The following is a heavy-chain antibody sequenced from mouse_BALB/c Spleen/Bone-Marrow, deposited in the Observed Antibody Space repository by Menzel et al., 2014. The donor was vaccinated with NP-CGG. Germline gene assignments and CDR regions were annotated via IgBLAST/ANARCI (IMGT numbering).Heavy chain of an antibody. J-gene: IGHJ4*01. CDR1: GFSLTGYG. CDR3: ARALYDYDDLYCAMDY. Sequence: QVQLQQSGPGLVAPSQSLSITCTVSGFSLTGYGVNWVRQPPGKGLEWLGMIWGDGSTDYNSALKSRLSISKDNSMSQGFLKMNSLQTDDTARYYCARALYDYDDLYCAMDYWGQGTSVTVSS. CDR2: IWGDGST. D-gene: IGHD2-4*01. V-gene: IGHV2-6-7*01.